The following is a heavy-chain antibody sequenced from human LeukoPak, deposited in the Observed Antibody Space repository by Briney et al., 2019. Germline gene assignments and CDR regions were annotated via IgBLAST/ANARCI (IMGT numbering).Heavy chain of an antibody. V-gene: IGHV3-21*01. CDR3: ARAYLTQLGVDY. CDR1: GFTFSSYN. Sequence: GGSLRLSCAASGFTFSSYNMNWVRQAPGKGLEWVSSIGSSSSYIYYADSVKGRFTIPRDNAKNSLYLQMNSLRAEDTAVYYCARAYLTQLGVDYWGQGTLVTVSS. CDR2: IGSSSSYI. D-gene: IGHD3-10*01. J-gene: IGHJ4*02.